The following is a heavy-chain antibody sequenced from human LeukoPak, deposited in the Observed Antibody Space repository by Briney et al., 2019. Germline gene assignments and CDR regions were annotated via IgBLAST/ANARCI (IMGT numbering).Heavy chain of an antibody. D-gene: IGHD3-10*01. CDR2: IYSGGST. Sequence: GGSLRLSCAASGFTVSSNYMSWVRQAPGKGLEWVSVIYSGGSTYYADSVKGRFTISRDSSKNTLYLQMNSLRAEDTAVYYCARVLAGSVSAYFDYWGQGTLVTVSS. V-gene: IGHV3-66*01. J-gene: IGHJ4*02. CDR1: GFTVSSNY. CDR3: ARVLAGSVSAYFDY.